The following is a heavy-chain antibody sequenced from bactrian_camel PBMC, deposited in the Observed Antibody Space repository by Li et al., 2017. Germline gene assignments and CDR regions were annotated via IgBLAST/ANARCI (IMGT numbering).Heavy chain of an antibody. J-gene: IGHJ4*01. Sequence: VQLVESGGGLVQPGGSLRLSCATSGFIFTNYDMSWVRQAPGKGLEWVSGIRNWGNGPIYADSVKGRFAISRDNAKNRVHLELNSLKTDDTAIYYCANLDGHYWGQGTQVTVS. CDR3: ANLDGHY. V-gene: IGHV3S40*01. CDR1: GFIFTNYD. CDR2: IRNWGNGP.